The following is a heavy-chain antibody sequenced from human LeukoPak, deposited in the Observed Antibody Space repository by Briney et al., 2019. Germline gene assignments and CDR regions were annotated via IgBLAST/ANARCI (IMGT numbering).Heavy chain of an antibody. CDR1: GGSISSYY. J-gene: IGHJ4*02. D-gene: IGHD5-24*01. CDR2: INHSGST. Sequence: SETQSLTCTVSGGSISSYYWSWIRQPPGKGLEWIGEINHSGSTNYNPSLKSRVTISVDTSKNQFSLKLSSVTAADTAVYYCARGRDGYRGSLHFDYWGQGTLVTVSS. CDR3: ARGRDGYRGSLHFDY. V-gene: IGHV4-34*01.